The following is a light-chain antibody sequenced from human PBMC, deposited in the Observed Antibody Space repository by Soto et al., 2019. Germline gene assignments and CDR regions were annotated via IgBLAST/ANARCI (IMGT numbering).Light chain of an antibody. Sequence: DIQITQSPSSLSASVGDRVKITCRASQTIGANLNWYRQKLGKAPTLLIYDASTLQSGVPSRFSGLGSGTDFALTITSLQPDDSATYYCQQSYTTVYTFGQGTKVDIK. CDR3: QQSYTTVYT. CDR2: DAS. J-gene: IGKJ2*01. V-gene: IGKV1-39*01. CDR1: QTIGAN.